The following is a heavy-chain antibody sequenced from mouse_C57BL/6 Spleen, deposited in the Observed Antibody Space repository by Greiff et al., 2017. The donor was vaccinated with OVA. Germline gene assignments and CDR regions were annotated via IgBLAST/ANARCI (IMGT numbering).Heavy chain of an antibody. V-gene: IGHV1-59*01. Sequence: QVQLQQPGAELVRPGTSVKLSCKASGYTFTSYWMHWVKQRPGQGLEWIGVIDPSDSYTNYNQKFKGKATLTVDTSSSTAYMQLSSLTSEDSAAYYCARYSNYFDYWGQGTTLTVSS. J-gene: IGHJ2*01. CDR3: ARYSNYFDY. CDR2: IDPSDSYT. CDR1: GYTFTSYW. D-gene: IGHD2-5*01.